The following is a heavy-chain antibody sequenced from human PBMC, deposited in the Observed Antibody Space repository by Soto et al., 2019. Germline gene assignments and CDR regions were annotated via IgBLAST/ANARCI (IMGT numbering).Heavy chain of an antibody. V-gene: IGHV3-30*18. D-gene: IGHD5-12*01. J-gene: IGHJ4*02. CDR3: AKDPVAR. CDR1: GFTFSSYG. CDR2: ISYDGSNK. Sequence: QVQLVESGGGVVQPGRSLRLSCAASGFTFSSYGMHWVRQAPGKGLEWVAVISYDGSNKYYADSVKGRFTISSDNSKNTLYLQMNSLRAEDTAVYYCAKDPVARWGQGTLVTVSS.